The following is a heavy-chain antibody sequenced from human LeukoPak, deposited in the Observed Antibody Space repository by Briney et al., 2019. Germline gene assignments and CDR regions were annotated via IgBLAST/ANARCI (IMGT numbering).Heavy chain of an antibody. CDR1: GFTFSSYS. Sequence: GGSLRLSCAASGFTFSSYSMNWVRQAPGKGLEWVSSISSSSSYIYYADSVKGRFTISRDNSKNTLYLQVNSLRAEDTAVYYCAKDVSSSSPGDGMDVWGQGTTVIVSS. CDR2: ISSSSSYI. J-gene: IGHJ6*02. CDR3: AKDVSSSSPGDGMDV. V-gene: IGHV3-21*01. D-gene: IGHD6-6*01.